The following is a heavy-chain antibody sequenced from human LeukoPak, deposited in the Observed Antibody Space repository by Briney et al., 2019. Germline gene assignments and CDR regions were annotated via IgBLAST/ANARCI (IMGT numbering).Heavy chain of an antibody. D-gene: IGHD3-9*01. J-gene: IGHJ4*01. CDR3: VIWGDYDVLTGYYVPDY. CDR2: ITGSGTNR. CDR1: GFTFNNYA. V-gene: IGHV3-23*01. Sequence: GGSLRLSCVASGFTFNNYAMSWVRQAPGKGLEWVSAITGSGTNRYYADSLKGRFTTSRDNSKNTVFLQMNSLRHEDTAIYYCVIWGDYDVLTGYYVPDYWGHGTLVTVAS.